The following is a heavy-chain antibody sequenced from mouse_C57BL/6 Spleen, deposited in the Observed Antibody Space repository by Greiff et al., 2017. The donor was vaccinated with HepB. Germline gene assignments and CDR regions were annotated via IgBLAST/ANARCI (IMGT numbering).Heavy chain of an antibody. CDR1: GFSLTSYA. D-gene: IGHD1-1*01. Sequence: VKLMESGPGLVAPSQSLSITCTVSGFSLTSYAISWVRQPPGKGLEWLGVIWTGGGTNYNSALKSRLSISKDNSKSQVVLKMNSLQTDDTARYYCARAPITTVVGYWYFDVWGTGTTVTVSS. CDR3: ARAPITTVVGYWYFDV. CDR2: IWTGGGT. V-gene: IGHV2-9-1*01. J-gene: IGHJ1*03.